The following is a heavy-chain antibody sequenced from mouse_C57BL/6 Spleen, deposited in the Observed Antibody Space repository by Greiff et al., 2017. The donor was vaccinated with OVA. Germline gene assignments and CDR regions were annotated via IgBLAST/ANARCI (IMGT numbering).Heavy chain of an antibody. D-gene: IGHD2-12*01. CDR2: IHPNSGST. CDR1: GYTFTSYW. CDR3: ARKGALRLDYIDY. J-gene: IGHJ2*01. V-gene: IGHV1-64*01. Sequence: QVQLQQPGAELVKPGASVKLSCKASGYTFTSYWMHWVKQRPGQGLEWIGMIHPNSGSTNYNEKFKSKATLTVDKSSSTAYMQLSSLTSEDSAVYYCARKGALRLDYIDYWGQGTTLTVSS.